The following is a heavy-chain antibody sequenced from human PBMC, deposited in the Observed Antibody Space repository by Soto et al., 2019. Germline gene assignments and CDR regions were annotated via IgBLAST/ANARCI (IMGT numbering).Heavy chain of an antibody. CDR3: ARFAKEENPKVGSWYYFDY. J-gene: IGHJ4*02. V-gene: IGHV4-31*03. D-gene: IGHD6-13*01. Sequence: SETLSLTCTVSCGSISSGVYFWSWVRQHPGKGLDWIGNIYYSGRTYYNPSLKSRVTISVDTSKNQFSLKLSSVTAADTAVYYCARFAKEENPKVGSWYYFDYWGQGTRVNVSS. CDR2: IYYSGRT. CDR1: CGSISSGVYF.